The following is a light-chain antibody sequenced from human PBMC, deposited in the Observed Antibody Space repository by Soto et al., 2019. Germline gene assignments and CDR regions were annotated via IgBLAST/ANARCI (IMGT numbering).Light chain of an antibody. CDR2: GAT. CDR1: QDIRTE. J-gene: IGKJ1*01. CDR3: LQDYNYPRT. V-gene: IGKV1-6*01. Sequence: ALQMTQSPSSLSASVGDRVTITCRASQDIRTELGWYQQKPVKAPKILIYGATTLQSGVPSRFSGSGYGTDFTLTIRGLQPEDVATYYCLQDYNYPRTFGQGTKVEVK.